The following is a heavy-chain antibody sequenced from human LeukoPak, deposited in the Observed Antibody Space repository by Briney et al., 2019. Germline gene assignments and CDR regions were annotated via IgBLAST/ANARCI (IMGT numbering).Heavy chain of an antibody. Sequence: SDPTLVNPTQTLTLTCTFSGFSLSTRGVGVGWIRQPPGKALEWLALIYWDDDKRYSPSLKSRLTITKDTSKNQVVLTMTNMDPVDTATYYCASTPCSSGWSLCRGEFNYWGQGTLVTVSS. J-gene: IGHJ4*02. V-gene: IGHV2-5*02. D-gene: IGHD6-19*01. CDR1: GFSLSTRGVG. CDR2: IYWDDDK. CDR3: ASTPCSSGWSLCRGEFNY.